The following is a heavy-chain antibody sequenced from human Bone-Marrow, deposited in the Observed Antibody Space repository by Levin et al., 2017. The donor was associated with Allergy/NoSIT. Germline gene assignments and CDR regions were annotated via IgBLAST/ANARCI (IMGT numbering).Heavy chain of an antibody. CDR3: AVHECLIDGGRPDN. Sequence: ESLKISCTVSGGSIASRTYYWAWLRQPPGKGLEWIASIYYSDMYYTGSTYYNLSLKSRVTTSADPSKNQISLKLTSVTVADTAVYYCAVHECLIDGGRPDNWGQGTLVTVSS. CDR1: GGSIASRTYY. CDR2: IYYSDMYYTGST. J-gene: IGHJ4*02. D-gene: IGHD2-15*01. V-gene: IGHV4-39*01.